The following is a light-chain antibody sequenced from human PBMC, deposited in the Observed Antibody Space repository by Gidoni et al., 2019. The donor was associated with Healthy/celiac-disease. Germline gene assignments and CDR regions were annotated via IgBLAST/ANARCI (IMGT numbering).Light chain of an antibody. CDR2: GAY. V-gene: IGKV3-20*01. CDR3: QQYGSSYT. J-gene: IGKJ2*01. CDR1: QSVSSSY. Sequence: IVFTQSPGTLSLSPGERATLSCRASQSVSSSYLAWYQQKPGQAPRLLIYGAYSRAKGIPDRFSGSGSGTDFTLTISRLEPEDFAVYYCQQYGSSYTFGQGTKLEIK.